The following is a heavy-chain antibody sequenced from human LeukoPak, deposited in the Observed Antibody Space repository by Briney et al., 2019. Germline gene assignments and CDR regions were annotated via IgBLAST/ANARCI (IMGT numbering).Heavy chain of an antibody. J-gene: IGHJ6*02. D-gene: IGHD1-14*01. V-gene: IGHV3-23*01. CDR3: AKVSGGGLYYDGMDV. CDR1: KFTFSNYA. Sequence: QPGGSLRLSCAASKFTFSNYAMSWVRQAPGKGLEWVSGMSGNGDTTYYANSVKGRFTISRDSSKNTLYLQMNSLRAEDTAVYYCAKVSGGGLYYDGMDVWGQGTTVTVSS. CDR2: MSGNGDTT.